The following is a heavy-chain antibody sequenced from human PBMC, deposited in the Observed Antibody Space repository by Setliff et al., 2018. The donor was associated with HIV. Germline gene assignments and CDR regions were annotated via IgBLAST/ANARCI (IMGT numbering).Heavy chain of an antibody. Sequence: GASVKVSCKASGYTFTEYYIHWVRQAPGRGLEWMGWIYPNTGGTNYAQKLQGRVTMTTDTSTSTAYMELRSLRSDDTAVYYCAREIGDYYDSSGYYPPTDYHYGMDVWGQGTTVTVSS. CDR3: AREIGDYYDSSGYYPPTDYHYGMDV. V-gene: IGHV1-2*02. CDR1: GYTFTEYY. J-gene: IGHJ6*02. CDR2: IYPNTGGT. D-gene: IGHD3-22*01.